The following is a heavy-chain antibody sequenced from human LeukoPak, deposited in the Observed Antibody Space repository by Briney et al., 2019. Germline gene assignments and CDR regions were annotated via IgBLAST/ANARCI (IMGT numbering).Heavy chain of an antibody. J-gene: IGHJ4*02. CDR3: AKDLSYGGTFDY. D-gene: IGHD4-23*01. Sequence: GGSLRLSCAASGFTLSSYAMSWVRQAPGKGLEWVSAISGSGGSTYYADSVKGRFTISRDNSKNTMYLQMNSLRAEDTAVYYCAKDLSYGGTFDYWGQGTLVTVSS. V-gene: IGHV3-23*01. CDR2: ISGSGGST. CDR1: GFTLSSYA.